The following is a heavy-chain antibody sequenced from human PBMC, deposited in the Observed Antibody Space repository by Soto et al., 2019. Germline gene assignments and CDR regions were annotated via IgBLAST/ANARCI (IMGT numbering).Heavy chain of an antibody. CDR3: ATSSLAYFDY. CDR2: IYSGGST. D-gene: IGHD3-16*02. V-gene: IGHV3-53*01. CDR1: GFTVSRNY. Sequence: AVGSLRLSCAASGFTVSRNYMTWVRQAPGKGLEWVSVIYSGGSTYYADSVKGRFTISRDNSKNTLYLQMNSLRADDTAVYYCATSSLAYFDYWGQGTLVTVSS. J-gene: IGHJ4*02.